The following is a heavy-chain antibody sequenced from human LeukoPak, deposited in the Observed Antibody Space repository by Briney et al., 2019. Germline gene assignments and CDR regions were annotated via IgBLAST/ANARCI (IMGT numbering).Heavy chain of an antibody. D-gene: IGHD3-10*01. J-gene: IGHJ4*02. CDR1: GVSFRGYY. CDR3: ARADYYGSGSYLWDPRYYFDY. Sequence: PSETLSLTCAVYGVSFRGYYWSWIRQPPGKGLEWIGEINHSGSTNYNPSLKSRVTISVDTSKNQFSLKLSSVTAADTAVYYCARADYYGSGSYLWDPRYYFDYWGQGTLVTVSS. CDR2: INHSGST. V-gene: IGHV4-34*01.